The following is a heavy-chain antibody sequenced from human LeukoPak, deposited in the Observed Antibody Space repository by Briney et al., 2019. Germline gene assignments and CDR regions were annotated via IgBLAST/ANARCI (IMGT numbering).Heavy chain of an antibody. CDR1: GGSISSGDYY. D-gene: IGHD3-16*01. Sequence: SQTLSLTCTVSGGSISSGDYYWSWVRQPPGKGLEWIGYMYYSGSTYYKPSLKSRVTISRNTSKNQFSLKLSSVTAADTAVCYCARVTGGGYGMDVWGQGTTVIVSS. J-gene: IGHJ6*02. CDR3: ARVTGGGYGMDV. V-gene: IGHV4-30-4*01. CDR2: MYYSGST.